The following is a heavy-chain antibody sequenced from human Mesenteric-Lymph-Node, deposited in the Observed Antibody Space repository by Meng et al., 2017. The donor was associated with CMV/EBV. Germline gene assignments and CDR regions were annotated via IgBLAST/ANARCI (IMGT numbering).Heavy chain of an antibody. J-gene: IGHJ4*02. CDR1: GGSISSSNW. Sequence: CPVSGGSISSSNWWSWVRQSPGKGLEWIGEVFHNGNTIYNPSLENRVTISVDEPKNQFSLRLTSVTAADTAVYYCAREIDSGSSQGLWGQGTLVTVSS. D-gene: IGHD3-10*01. V-gene: IGHV4-4*02. CDR3: AREIDSGSSQGL. CDR2: VFHNGNT.